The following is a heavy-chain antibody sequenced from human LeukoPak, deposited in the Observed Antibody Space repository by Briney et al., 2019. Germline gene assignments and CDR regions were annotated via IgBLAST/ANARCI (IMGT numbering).Heavy chain of an antibody. CDR1: GYTFISYG. V-gene: IGHV1-18*01. J-gene: IGHJ4*02. Sequence: ASVTVSCTASGYTFISYGISWVRQARGQGLEWMGWISANNGNTNYAQKLQGRVTMTTDTSTNTAYMELGSLRSDDTAVYYCARMRSDYSGSYFDYWGQGTLVTVSS. D-gene: IGHD1-26*01. CDR3: ARMRSDYSGSYFDY. CDR2: ISANNGNT.